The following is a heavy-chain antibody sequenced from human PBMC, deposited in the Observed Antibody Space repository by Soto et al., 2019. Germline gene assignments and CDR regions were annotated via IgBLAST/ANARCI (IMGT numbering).Heavy chain of an antibody. Sequence: PGGSLRLSCAASGFTFSSYWMHWVRQAPGKGLVWVSRINSNGSSTGYADSVKGRFTISRDNAKNTLYLQMNNVSAEDTALYCCAKDTGYSYGSWVSFDLWGQGTTVTVSS. CDR1: GFTFSSYW. D-gene: IGHD5-18*01. CDR3: AKDTGYSYGSWVSFDL. V-gene: IGHV3-74*01. J-gene: IGHJ3*01. CDR2: INSNGSST.